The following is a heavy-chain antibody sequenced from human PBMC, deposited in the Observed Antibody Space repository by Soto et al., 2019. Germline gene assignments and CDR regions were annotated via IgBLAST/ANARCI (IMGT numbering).Heavy chain of an antibody. J-gene: IGHJ4*02. D-gene: IGHD6-19*01. CDR3: AHSRLRGQWLAYFDY. V-gene: IGHV2-5*02. CDR1: GFSLSTSGVG. Sequence: QITLKESGPTLVKPTQTLTLTCTFSGFSLSTSGVGVGWIRQPPGKALEWLALIYWDDDKRYSPSLKSRLTIXXDXSXXQVVLTMTNMDPVDTATYYCAHSRLRGQWLAYFDYWGQGTLVTVSS. CDR2: IYWDDDK.